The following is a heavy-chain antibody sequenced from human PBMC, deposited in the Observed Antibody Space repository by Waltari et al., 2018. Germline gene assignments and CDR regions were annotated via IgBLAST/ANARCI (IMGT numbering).Heavy chain of an antibody. J-gene: IGHJ4*02. V-gene: IGHV1-69*14. CDR3: ARDLGGEAPLAF. Sequence: QVQVVQSGAEVKKPGSSVKVSCKASGGTSKSHAFSWVRQVSGQGLEWLGGITPLYGSTFYSPKFEGRAIISADTLSGTIYMDLAGLTTEDTAVYYCARDLGGEAPLAFWGQGTLVSVS. CDR1: GGTSKSHA. CDR2: ITPLYGST.